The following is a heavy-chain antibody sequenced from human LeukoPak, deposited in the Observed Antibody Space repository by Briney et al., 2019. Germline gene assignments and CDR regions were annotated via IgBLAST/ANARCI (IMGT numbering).Heavy chain of an antibody. Sequence: PSETLYLTCTVSSGSISNYYWTWIRQPPGKGLEWIGYIYYSGSTNYNPSHNRRVTISVDTSKNQFSLKLSSVTAADTAMYYCARASDRLQPPDYWGQGTLVTVSS. J-gene: IGHJ4*02. CDR3: ARASDRLQPPDY. V-gene: IGHV4-59*01. CDR1: SGSISNYY. D-gene: IGHD4-11*01. CDR2: IYYSGST.